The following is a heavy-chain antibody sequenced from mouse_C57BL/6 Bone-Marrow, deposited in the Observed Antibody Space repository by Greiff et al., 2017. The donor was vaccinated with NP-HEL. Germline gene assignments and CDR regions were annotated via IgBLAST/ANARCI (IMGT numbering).Heavy chain of an antibody. Sequence: QVQLKESGAELARPGASVKLSCKASGYTFTSYGISWVKQRTGQGLEWIGEIYPRSGNTYYNEKFKGKATLTADKSSSTAYMELRSLTSEDSAVYFCARRGGSNWGNFDYWGQGTTLTVSS. CDR3: ARRGGSNWGNFDY. V-gene: IGHV1-81*01. D-gene: IGHD4-1*01. J-gene: IGHJ2*01. CDR1: GYTFTSYG. CDR2: IYPRSGNT.